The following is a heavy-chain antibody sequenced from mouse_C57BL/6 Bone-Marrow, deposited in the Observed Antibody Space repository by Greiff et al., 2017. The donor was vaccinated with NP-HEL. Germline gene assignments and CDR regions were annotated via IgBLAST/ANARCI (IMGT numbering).Heavy chain of an antibody. D-gene: IGHD2-4*01. CDR1: GFSLTSYG. V-gene: IGHV2-5*01. CDR2: IWRGGST. CDR3: AQLYYDYPWFAY. Sequence: VKLMESGPGLVQPSQSLSITCTVSGFSLTSYGVHWVRQSPGKGLEWLGVIWRGGSTDYNAAFMSRLSITKDNSKSQVFFKMNSLQADDTAIYYCAQLYYDYPWFAYWGQGTLVTVSA. J-gene: IGHJ3*01.